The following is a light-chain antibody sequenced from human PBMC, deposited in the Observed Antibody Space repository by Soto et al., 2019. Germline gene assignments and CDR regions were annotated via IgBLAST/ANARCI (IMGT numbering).Light chain of an antibody. J-gene: IGKJ1*01. CDR3: QHYNSYSEA. Sequence: DIHMTQAPSSLSASVGGRVTITWRASQTISSWLAWYQQKPGKAPKLLIYKASTLKSGVPSRFSGSGSGTEFTLTISSLQPDDFATYYCQHYNSYSEAFGQGTKVDIK. CDR1: QTISSW. CDR2: KAS. V-gene: IGKV1-5*03.